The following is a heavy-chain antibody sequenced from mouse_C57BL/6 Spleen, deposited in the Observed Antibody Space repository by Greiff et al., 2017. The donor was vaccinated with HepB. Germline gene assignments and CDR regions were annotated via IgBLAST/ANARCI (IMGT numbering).Heavy chain of an antibody. V-gene: IGHV5-6*01. CDR2: ISSGGSYT. CDR1: GFTFSSYG. J-gene: IGHJ2*01. D-gene: IGHD1-1*01. CDR3: ARYYYGSSYDYFDY. Sequence: EVQRVESGGDIVKPGGSLKLSCAASGFTFSSYGMSWVRQTPDKRLEWVATISSGGSYTYYPDSVKGRFTISRDNAKNTLYLQMSSLKSEDTAMYYCARYYYGSSYDYFDYWGQGTTLTVSS.